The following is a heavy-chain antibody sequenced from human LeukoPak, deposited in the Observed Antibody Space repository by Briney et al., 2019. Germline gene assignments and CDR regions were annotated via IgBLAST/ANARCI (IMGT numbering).Heavy chain of an antibody. V-gene: IGHV4-4*09. J-gene: IGHJ5*02. Sequence: SETLSLTCTVSGGSISSYYWSWIRQPPGKGLGWIGYIYATGSTNYNPSLKSRVTISVDTSKNQFSLNLRSVTAADTAVYYCARHGSVRSPLGPWGQGTLVTVSS. CDR1: GGSISSYY. D-gene: IGHD3-10*01. CDR2: IYATGST. CDR3: ARHGSVRSPLGP.